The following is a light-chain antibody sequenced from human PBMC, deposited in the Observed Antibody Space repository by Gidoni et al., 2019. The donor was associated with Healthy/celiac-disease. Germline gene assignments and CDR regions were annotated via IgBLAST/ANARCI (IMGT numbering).Light chain of an antibody. CDR2: LGS. J-gene: IGKJ2*01. V-gene: IGKV2-28*01. Sequence: EMVMTQSPRSLRVTPGEPASISCRSSQSLLHSNGYNYLDWYLQKAGQSPQLLIYLGSNRASGVPDRFSGSGSGTDFTLKISRVEAEDVGVYYCMQALQAPPTFGQGTKLEIK. CDR1: QSLLHSNGYNY. CDR3: MQALQAPPT.